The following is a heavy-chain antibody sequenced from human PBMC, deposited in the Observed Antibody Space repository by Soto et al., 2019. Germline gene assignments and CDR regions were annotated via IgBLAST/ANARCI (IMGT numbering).Heavy chain of an antibody. CDR1: GGSVNSDNFY. J-gene: IGHJ4*01. CDR3: ASYHIAVTAECCDY. CDR2: VFHIGNT. D-gene: IGHD2-21*02. V-gene: IGHV4-61*01. Sequence: SETLSLTCTVSGGSVNSDNFYWSWIRQPPGKGLEWIGYVFHIGNTNYSPSLKSRVTMSIDTSRNQFSLRLSSVTAAVTAVYFCASYHIAVTAECCDYWGRGNMVTVSS.